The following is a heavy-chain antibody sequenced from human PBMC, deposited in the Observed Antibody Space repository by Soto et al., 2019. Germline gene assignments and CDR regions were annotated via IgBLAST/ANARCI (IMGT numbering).Heavy chain of an antibody. J-gene: IGHJ4*02. Sequence: ASVKVSCKASGYTFTSYGISWVRQAPGQGLEWMGWISAYNGNTNYAQKLQGRVTMTTDTSTSTAYMELRNLRSDDTAVYYCARGVDSSGWYGLFDYWGQGTLVTVSS. CDR1: GYTFTSYG. CDR2: ISAYNGNT. D-gene: IGHD6-19*01. V-gene: IGHV1-18*04. CDR3: ARGVDSSGWYGLFDY.